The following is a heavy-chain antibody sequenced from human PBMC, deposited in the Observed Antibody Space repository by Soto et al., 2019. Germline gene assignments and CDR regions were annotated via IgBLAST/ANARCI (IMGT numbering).Heavy chain of an antibody. Sequence: EVQLLESGGGLVQPGGSLRLSCAASGFTFRRYAMSWVRQAPGKGLEWVSGISVSGDTAYYADSVKGRFTISRDNSKDTLYLQMNSLSADDTAVYYCAKDAPPFAGAANYFDYWGQGTLVTVSS. J-gene: IGHJ4*02. D-gene: IGHD1-26*01. V-gene: IGHV3-23*01. CDR3: AKDAPPFAGAANYFDY. CDR2: ISVSGDTA. CDR1: GFTFRRYA.